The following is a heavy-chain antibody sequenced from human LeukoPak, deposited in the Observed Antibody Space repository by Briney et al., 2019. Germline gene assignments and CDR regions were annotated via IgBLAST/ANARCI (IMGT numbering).Heavy chain of an antibody. Sequence: GSLRLSCAASGLTLSSSWIHWVRPAPGKGLVWVSRIHVDGTTTRYADSVKGRFTISRDNAKNTLYLQMNSLRAEDTAVYYCAKAGYSTSSLAFDLWGQGTMVTVSS. CDR2: IHVDGTTT. CDR1: GLTLSSSW. V-gene: IGHV3-74*01. D-gene: IGHD6-6*01. CDR3: AKAGYSTSSLAFDL. J-gene: IGHJ3*01.